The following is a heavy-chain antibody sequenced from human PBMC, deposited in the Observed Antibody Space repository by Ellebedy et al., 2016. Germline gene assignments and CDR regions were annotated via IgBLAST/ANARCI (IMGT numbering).Heavy chain of an antibody. CDR1: GGSISSSSYY. D-gene: IGHD6-19*01. V-gene: IGHV4-39*02. Sequence: SETLSLTCTVSGGSISSSSYYWGWIRQPPGTGLEWIGSIYYSGSTYYNPSLKSRVTISVDTSKNQFSLKLSSVTAADTAVYYCAREQIAVAEYIDYWGQGTLVTVSS. J-gene: IGHJ4*02. CDR2: IYYSGST. CDR3: AREQIAVAEYIDY.